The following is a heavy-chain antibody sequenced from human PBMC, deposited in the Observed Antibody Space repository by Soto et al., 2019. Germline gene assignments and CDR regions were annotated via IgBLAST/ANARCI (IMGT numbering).Heavy chain of an antibody. CDR1: GYSFTSYW. J-gene: IGHJ6*02. CDR2: IDPSDSYT. V-gene: IGHV5-10-1*01. Sequence: PGESLKISCKGSGYSFTSYWISWVRQMPGKGLEWMGRIDPSDSYTNYSPSFQGHVTISADKSINTAYLQWSSLRASDTAIYYCARHYICRGGDCYYYGMDVWGQGTTVTVS. D-gene: IGHD3-16*01. CDR3: ARHYICRGGDCYYYGMDV.